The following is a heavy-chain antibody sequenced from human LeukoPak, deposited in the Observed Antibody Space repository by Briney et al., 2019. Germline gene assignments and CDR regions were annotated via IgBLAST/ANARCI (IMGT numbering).Heavy chain of an antibody. V-gene: IGHV1-18*01. Sequence: ASVKVSCKASGYTFTNYIISWVRQAPGQGLEWMGWISAYNGNTNYAQKLQGRVSMTTDTSTATDYMELRSLRSDDTAVYYCARGGNYFRFDPWGQGTLVTVSS. CDR2: ISAYNGNT. D-gene: IGHD1-26*01. CDR3: ARGGNYFRFDP. CDR1: GYTFTNYI. J-gene: IGHJ5*02.